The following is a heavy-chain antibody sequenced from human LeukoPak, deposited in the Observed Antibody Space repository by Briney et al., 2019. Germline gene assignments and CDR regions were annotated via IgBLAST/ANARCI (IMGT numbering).Heavy chain of an antibody. CDR1: DDSISTNSYY. Sequence: PSETLSLTCTVSDDSISTNSYYWSWIRQPPGKGLECIGTLHFSGTPYYIPSLNSRISISVDTSKKQFSLKLRSVTATDTAVYYCTRGGDPYKVGNFWGQGALVTVSS. CDR3: TRGGDPYKVGNF. V-gene: IGHV4-39*01. J-gene: IGHJ4*02. D-gene: IGHD2-21*01. CDR2: LHFSGTP.